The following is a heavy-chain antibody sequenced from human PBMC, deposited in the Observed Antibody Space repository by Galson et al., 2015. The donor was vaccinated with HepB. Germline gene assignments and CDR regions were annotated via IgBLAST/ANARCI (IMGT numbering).Heavy chain of an antibody. Sequence: SLRLSCAASGFSFSDFAMHWVRQAPGKGLEWVSTISYDGNNKYYVDSVKGRFAISRDISKNTLYLQMNSLRAADTAVYYCAKSVWQWLVLDYWGQGTLVTVSS. V-gene: IGHV3-30*18. CDR3: AKSVWQWLVLDY. CDR1: GFSFSDFA. J-gene: IGHJ4*02. D-gene: IGHD6-19*01. CDR2: ISYDGNNK.